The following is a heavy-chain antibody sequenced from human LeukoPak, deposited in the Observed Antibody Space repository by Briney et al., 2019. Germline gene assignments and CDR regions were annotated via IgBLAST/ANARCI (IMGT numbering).Heavy chain of an antibody. CDR3: ARDRWLQLLYYFDY. D-gene: IGHD5-24*01. V-gene: IGHV4-59*01. Sequence: SETLSLTCTVSGGSISSYYWSWIRQPPGKGLEWIGYIYYSGSTNYNPSLKSRVTISVDTSKNQFSLKLSSVTAADTAVYYCARDRWLQLLYYFDYWGQGTLVTVSS. J-gene: IGHJ4*02. CDR2: IYYSGST. CDR1: GGSISSYY.